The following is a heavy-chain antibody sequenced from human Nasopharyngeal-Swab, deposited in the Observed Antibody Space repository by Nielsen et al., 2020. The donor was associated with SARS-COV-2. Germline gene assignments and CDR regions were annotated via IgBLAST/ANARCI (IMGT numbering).Heavy chain of an antibody. V-gene: IGHV4-39*01. Sequence: RQAPGKGLEWIGSIYYSGSTYHNQSLKSRVTISVDTSKNQFSLKLSSVTAADTAVYYCARWRIAAAGNNWFDPWGQGTLVTVSS. J-gene: IGHJ5*02. CDR3: ARWRIAAAGNNWFDP. D-gene: IGHD6-13*01. CDR2: IYYSGST.